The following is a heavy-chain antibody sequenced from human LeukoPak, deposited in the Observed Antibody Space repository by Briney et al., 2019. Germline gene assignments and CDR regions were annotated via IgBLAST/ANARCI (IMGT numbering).Heavy chain of an antibody. J-gene: IGHJ3*02. V-gene: IGHV4-59*01. CDR1: GGSIRPYY. CDR2: IYYSGDT. Sequence: SETLSLTCGVSGGSIRPYYWTWVRQPPGKGLEWLSYIYYSGDTRYNPSLKSRVTMSVDTSKNQFSLKLSSVTAADTAVYYCARFVLELIALRSVMGAFEIWGQGIMISVSS. CDR3: ARFVLELIALRSVMGAFEI. D-gene: IGHD3-3*01.